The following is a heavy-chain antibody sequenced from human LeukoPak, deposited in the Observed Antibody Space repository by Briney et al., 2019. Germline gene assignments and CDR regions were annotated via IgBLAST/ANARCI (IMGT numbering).Heavy chain of an antibody. D-gene: IGHD3-22*01. CDR1: GYTFTGYY. V-gene: IGHV1-2*02. CDR2: FNPNSGGT. J-gene: IGHJ4*02. Sequence: ASVKVSYKASGYTFTGYYIHWVRQAPGQGLEWMGWFNPNSGGTNYPQKFQGRVTMTRDTSISTAYMELSRLTSDDTAVYFCARVLTLTVVIMDFWGQGTLVTVSS. CDR3: ARVLTLTVVIMDF.